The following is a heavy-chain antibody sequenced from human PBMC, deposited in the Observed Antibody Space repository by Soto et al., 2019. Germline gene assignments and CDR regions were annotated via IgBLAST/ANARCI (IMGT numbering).Heavy chain of an antibody. D-gene: IGHD3-10*01. V-gene: IGHV1-46*01. J-gene: IGHJ3*02. CDR1: GYTFTSYY. Sequence: ASVKVSCKASGYTFTSYYMHWVRQAPGQGLEWMGIINPSGGNTSYAQKFQGRVTMTRDTSTSTAYMELRSLRSDDTAVYYCARVWGGAFDIWGQGTMVTVSS. CDR2: INPSGGNT. CDR3: ARVWGGAFDI.